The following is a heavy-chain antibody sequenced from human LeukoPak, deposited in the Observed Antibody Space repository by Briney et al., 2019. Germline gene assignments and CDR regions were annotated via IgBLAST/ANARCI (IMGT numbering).Heavy chain of an antibody. CDR2: IRNKGSGGAI. CDR1: GFTLGDYA. Sequence: GRSLRLSCTTAGFTLGDYAVSWFRQAPGKGLEWVCFIRNKGSGGAIEYAASVKGRFRISRDDSKSVAYLQMNSLKTEDTAIYYCAKGRISGWYGVFDYWGQGTLVTVSS. CDR3: AKGRISGWYGVFDY. V-gene: IGHV3-49*03. J-gene: IGHJ4*02. D-gene: IGHD6-19*01.